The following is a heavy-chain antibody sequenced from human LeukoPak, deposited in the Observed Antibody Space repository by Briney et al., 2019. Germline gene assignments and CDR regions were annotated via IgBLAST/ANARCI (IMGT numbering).Heavy chain of an antibody. CDR3: VRDRGYSTFDY. Sequence: PGGSLRLSCEASGFVFGHSWMSWVGQALGKGLEWVANINLDGSEINYLDSLTGRLTISRDNAKDSLYLQMNGLRAEDTAVYFCVRDRGYSTFDYWGQGTLVTVSS. CDR1: GFVFGHSW. V-gene: IGHV3-7*03. CDR2: INLDGSEI. D-gene: IGHD3-22*01. J-gene: IGHJ4*02.